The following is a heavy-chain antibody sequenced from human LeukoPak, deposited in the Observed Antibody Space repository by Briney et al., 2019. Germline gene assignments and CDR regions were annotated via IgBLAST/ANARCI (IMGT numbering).Heavy chain of an antibody. V-gene: IGHV3-9*01. J-gene: IGHJ4*02. D-gene: IGHD3-3*01. CDR2: ISWNSGSI. CDR1: GFTFDDYA. CDR3: AKGPGDYDFWSGYLN. Sequence: GGSLRLSCAASGFTFDDYAMHWVWQAPGKGLEWVSGISWNSGSIGYADSVKGRFTISRDNAKNSLYLQMNSLRAEDTALYYCAKGPGDYDFWSGYLNWGQGTLVTVSS.